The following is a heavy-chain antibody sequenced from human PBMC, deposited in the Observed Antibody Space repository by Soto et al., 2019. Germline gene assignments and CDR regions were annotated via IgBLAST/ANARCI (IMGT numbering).Heavy chain of an antibody. V-gene: IGHV1-18*04. Sequence: ASVKVSCKASGYTFTNYGISWVRQAPGQGLEWMGWISGYNGNTKYAQKFQGRVTMTTDTPTNTAYMELRSLRPDDTAVYYCSIDREYYYDSSGNYYYHYGMDVWVQGTTVTVYS. CDR3: SIDREYYYDSSGNYYYHYGMDV. CDR1: GYTFTNYG. D-gene: IGHD3-22*01. CDR2: ISGYNGNT. J-gene: IGHJ6*02.